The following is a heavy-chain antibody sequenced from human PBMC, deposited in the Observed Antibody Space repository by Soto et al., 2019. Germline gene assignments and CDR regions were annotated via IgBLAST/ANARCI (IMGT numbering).Heavy chain of an antibody. D-gene: IGHD3-22*01. V-gene: IGHV1-2*02. J-gene: IGHJ4*02. Sequence: VKVSCKASGYTFTDYYMHWVRQAPGQGLEWMGWINPNSGGTNYAQKFQGRVIMTRDTSISTAYMELSRLRSDDTAMYYCASHDGSGYYSLGYWGQGTLVTVSS. CDR2: INPNSGGT. CDR3: ASHDGSGYYSLGY. CDR1: GYTFTDYY.